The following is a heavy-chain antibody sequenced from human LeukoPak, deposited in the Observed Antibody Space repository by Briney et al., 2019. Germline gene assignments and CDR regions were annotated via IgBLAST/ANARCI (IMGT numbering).Heavy chain of an antibody. CDR3: ARDLTTVTYDY. Sequence: PGGSLRLSCAASGFTFSPYGMNWVRQAPGKGLEWISYISRSATIIHYADSVKGRFTISRDNSKNTLYLQMNSLRAEDTAVYYCARDLTTVTYDYWGQGTLVTVSS. V-gene: IGHV3-48*01. J-gene: IGHJ4*02. D-gene: IGHD4-17*01. CDR1: GFTFSPYG. CDR2: ISRSATII.